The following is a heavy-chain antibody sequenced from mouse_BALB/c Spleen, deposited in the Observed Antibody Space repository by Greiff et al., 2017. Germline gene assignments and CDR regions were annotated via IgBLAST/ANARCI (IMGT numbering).Heavy chain of an antibody. J-gene: IGHJ2*01. Sequence: EVMLVESGGDLVKPGGSLKLSCAASGFTFSSYGMSWVRQTPDKRLEWVATISSGGSYTYYPDSVKGRFTISRDNAKNTLYLQMSSLKSEDTAMYYCARQDDYGNYFDYWGQGTTLTVSS. CDR2: ISSGGSYT. CDR3: ARQDDYGNYFDY. CDR1: GFTFSSYG. D-gene: IGHD2-1*01. V-gene: IGHV5-6*01.